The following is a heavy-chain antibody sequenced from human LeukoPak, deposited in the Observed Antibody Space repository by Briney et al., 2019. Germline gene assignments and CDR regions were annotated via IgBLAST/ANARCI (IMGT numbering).Heavy chain of an antibody. CDR2: IHTSWTT. V-gene: IGHV4-4*07. Sequence: SQTLSLTCTVSGDSMSSYYWNFIRQPAGKGLEWIGRIHTSWTTYYNPSLKSRITMSVDTSRNQFSLRLTSVTAADTAVYYCARGDYYDGGGRNWFDPWGQGTLVTVSS. J-gene: IGHJ5*02. CDR1: GDSMSSYY. D-gene: IGHD3-16*01. CDR3: ARGDYYDGGGRNWFDP.